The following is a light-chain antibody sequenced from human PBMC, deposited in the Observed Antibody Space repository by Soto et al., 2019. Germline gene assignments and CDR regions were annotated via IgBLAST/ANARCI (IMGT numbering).Light chain of an antibody. V-gene: IGLV2-14*01. J-gene: IGLJ1*01. CDR1: SSDVGGYNY. CDR2: EVS. Sequence: QSALTQPASVSGSPGQSITISCTGTSSDVGGYNYVSWYQQHPGNAPKLMIFEVSNRPSGVSYRFSGSKSGNTASLTISGLQAEDEADYYCSSYTGSSTLYVFGTGTKLTVL. CDR3: SSYTGSSTLYV.